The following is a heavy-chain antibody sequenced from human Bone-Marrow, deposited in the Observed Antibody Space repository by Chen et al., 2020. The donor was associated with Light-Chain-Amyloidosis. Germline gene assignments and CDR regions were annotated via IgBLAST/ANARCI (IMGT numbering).Heavy chain of an antibody. V-gene: IGHV4-59*01. CDR2: IYNSGTT. CDR3: GGDNIGGVDF. Sequence: QVQLQESGPGLVKPSETLSLTCTVSGGSMDYYYWNWIRQPPGKGLEWIGYIYNSGTTNYNPSLRSRVTMSVDMYKKQISRKVGSVTAADAAVYYCGGDNIGGVDFWGQGTPVTVSS. CDR1: GGSMDYYY. D-gene: IGHD3-16*01. J-gene: IGHJ4*02.